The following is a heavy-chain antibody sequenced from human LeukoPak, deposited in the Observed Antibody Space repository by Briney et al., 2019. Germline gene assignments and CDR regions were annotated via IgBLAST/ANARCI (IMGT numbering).Heavy chain of an antibody. CDR3: ARDRLRLPKTCYFDY. CDR2: IPHDGTNK. Sequence: PGGSLRLSCAPSGFTFSNYGMHWVRQAPGKGLESLAFIPHDGTNKYHADSVKGRFTISRDNSKNTLYLQMNSLRADDTAVYYCARDRLRLPKTCYFDYWGQGTLVTVSS. CDR1: GFTFSNYG. J-gene: IGHJ4*02. D-gene: IGHD5-18*01. V-gene: IGHV3-30*02.